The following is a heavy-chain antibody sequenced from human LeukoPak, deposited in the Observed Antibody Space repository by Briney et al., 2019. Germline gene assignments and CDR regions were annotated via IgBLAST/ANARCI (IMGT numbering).Heavy chain of an antibody. V-gene: IGHV4-59*01. CDR1: GGSISSYY. CDR2: IYYSGTT. Sequence: SETLSLTCTVSGGSISSYYWSWIRQPPGKGLEWIGYIYYSGTTNYNPSLKSRVTISVDTSKNQFSLKLTSVTAADTAVYYCARVSWFPGTSYYYMDVWGKGTTVTVSS. J-gene: IGHJ6*03. D-gene: IGHD1/OR15-1a*01. CDR3: ARVSWFPGTSYYYMDV.